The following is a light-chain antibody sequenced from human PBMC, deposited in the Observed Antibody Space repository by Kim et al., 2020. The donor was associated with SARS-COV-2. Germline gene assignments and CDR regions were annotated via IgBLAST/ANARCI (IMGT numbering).Light chain of an antibody. J-gene: IGKJ1*01. V-gene: IGKV1-8*01. CDR3: QQYNSYPWT. Sequence: AIRITQSPSSLSASTGDRVTISCRASQGTSSYLAWYQQKPGKAPKLLIYAASTLHSGIPSRFSGSGSGTDFTLTISCLQSEDFATYYCQQYNSYPWTFGQGTKVDIK. CDR2: AAS. CDR1: QGTSSY.